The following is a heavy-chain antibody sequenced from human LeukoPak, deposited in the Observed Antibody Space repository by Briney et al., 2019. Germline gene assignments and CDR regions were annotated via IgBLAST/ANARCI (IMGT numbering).Heavy chain of an antibody. D-gene: IGHD1-26*01. CDR2: ISYSGNT. Sequence: SETLSLTCTVSGGSISSSSYYWVWIRQPPGKELEWIGSISYSGNTYYNPSVKSRVTISVDTSKNQFSLKLASLTAADTAVYYCARRPIVGSTGFYFDPWGPGTLVTVSS. CDR1: GGSISSSSYY. V-gene: IGHV4-39*01. CDR3: ARRPIVGSTGFYFDP. J-gene: IGHJ5*02.